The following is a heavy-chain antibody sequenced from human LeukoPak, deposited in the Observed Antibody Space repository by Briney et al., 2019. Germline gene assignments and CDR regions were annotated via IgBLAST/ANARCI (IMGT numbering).Heavy chain of an antibody. Sequence: SETLSLTCTVSGGSISSGDYYWSWIRQPPGKGLEWIGYIYYSGSTYYNPSLKSRVTISVDTSKNQLSLKLSSVTAADTAVYYCARLYSSGWSLDYWGQGTLVTVSS. J-gene: IGHJ4*02. CDR3: ARLYSSGWSLDY. CDR2: IYYSGST. D-gene: IGHD6-19*01. CDR1: GGSISSGDYY. V-gene: IGHV4-30-4*01.